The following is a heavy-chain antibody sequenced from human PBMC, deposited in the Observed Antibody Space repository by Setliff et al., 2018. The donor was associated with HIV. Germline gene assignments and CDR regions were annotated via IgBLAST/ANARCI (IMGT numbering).Heavy chain of an antibody. V-gene: IGHV1-3*01. CDR1: GYTFTSYA. CDR2: INAGNGNT. Sequence: ASVKVSCKASGYTFTSYAMHWVRQAPGQMLEWMGWINAGNGNTKYSQKFQGRVTITRDTSASTAYMELSSLRSEDTAGDYCARYTAMVPYYYYYMDVWGKGTTVTVSS. J-gene: IGHJ6*03. CDR3: ARYTAMVPYYYYYMDV. D-gene: IGHD5-18*01.